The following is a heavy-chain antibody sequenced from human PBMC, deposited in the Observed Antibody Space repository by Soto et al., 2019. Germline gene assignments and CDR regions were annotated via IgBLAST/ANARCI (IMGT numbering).Heavy chain of an antibody. CDR1: GGSISSGGYY. V-gene: IGHV4-31*03. CDR2: IYYSGST. Sequence: TLSLPFTVSGGSISSGGYYGSGIRQHPGKGLEWIGYIYYSGSTYYNPSLKSRVTISVDTSKNQFSLKLSSVTAADTAVYYSARKEQLVPWFDPCGQGTLVTVSS. J-gene: IGHJ5*02. D-gene: IGHD6-6*01. CDR3: ARKEQLVPWFDP.